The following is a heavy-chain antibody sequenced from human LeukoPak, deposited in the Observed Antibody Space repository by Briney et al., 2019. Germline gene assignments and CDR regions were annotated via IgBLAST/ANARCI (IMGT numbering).Heavy chain of an antibody. CDR2: INPNSGGT. J-gene: IGHJ4*02. CDR1: GYTFTGYY. Sequence: GASVKVSCKASGYTFTGYYMHWVRQAPGQGLEWMGWINPNSGGTNYAQKFQGRVTMTRDTSISTAYMELSRLRSDDTAVYYCARDRTLKYYYDSSGYDPFDYWVQGTLVTVSS. V-gene: IGHV1-2*02. CDR3: ARDRTLKYYYDSSGYDPFDY. D-gene: IGHD3-22*01.